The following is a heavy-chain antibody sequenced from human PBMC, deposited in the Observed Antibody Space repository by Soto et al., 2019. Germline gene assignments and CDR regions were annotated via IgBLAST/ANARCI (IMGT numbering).Heavy chain of an antibody. J-gene: IGHJ4*02. Sequence: GECLMIACKGSGYSFAGYWITWVGQKPGKGLEWMGRIDPSDSQTYYSPSFRGHVTISVPKSITTVFLQWSSLRASDTAMYYCARQIYDSDTGPNFQYYFDSWGQGTPVTVSS. V-gene: IGHV5-10-1*01. CDR3: ARQIYDSDTGPNFQYYFDS. CDR2: IDPSDSQT. D-gene: IGHD3-22*01. CDR1: GYSFAGYW.